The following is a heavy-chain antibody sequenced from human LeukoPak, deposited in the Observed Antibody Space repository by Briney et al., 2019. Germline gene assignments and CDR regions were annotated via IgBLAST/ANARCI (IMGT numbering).Heavy chain of an antibody. Sequence: SETLSLTCTVSGASISSGGYFWSWIRQHPGKGLEWIGYIYYSGSTYYNPSLKSRVTISVDTSKNQFSLKLSSVTAADTAVYYCARESLGYCSTTSCYEDWGQGTLVTVSS. CDR3: ARESLGYCSTTSCYED. D-gene: IGHD2-2*01. V-gene: IGHV4-31*03. J-gene: IGHJ4*02. CDR2: IYYSGST. CDR1: GASISSGGYF.